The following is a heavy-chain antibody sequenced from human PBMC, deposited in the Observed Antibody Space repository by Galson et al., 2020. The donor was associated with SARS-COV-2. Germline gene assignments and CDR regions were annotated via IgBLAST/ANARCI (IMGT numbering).Heavy chain of an antibody. D-gene: IGHD4-17*01. V-gene: IGHV4-39*07. Sequence: SQTLSLTCTVSGGSISSSSYYWGWIRQPPGTGLEWIGSIYYSGSTYYNPSLKSRVTISVDTSKNQFSLKLSSVTAADTAVYYCARFDYGDFTAFDYWGQGTLVTVSS. CDR1: GGSISSSSYY. J-gene: IGHJ4*02. CDR2: IYYSGST. CDR3: ARFDYGDFTAFDY.